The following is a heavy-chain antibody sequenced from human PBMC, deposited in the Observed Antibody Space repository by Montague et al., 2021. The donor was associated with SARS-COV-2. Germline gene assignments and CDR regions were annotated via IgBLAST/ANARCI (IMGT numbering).Heavy chain of an antibody. J-gene: IGHJ5*02. CDR1: GGSISSYY. Sequence: SETLSLTCTVSGGSISSYYWSWIRQPPGKGLEWIGYIYYSGSTNYNPSLKSRVTISVDTSKNQFTLKPSSVTAADTAVYYCAREKVYCSSTSCYESWFDPWGQGTLVTVSS. D-gene: IGHD2-2*01. CDR2: IYYSGST. CDR3: AREKVYCSSTSCYESWFDP. V-gene: IGHV4-59*01.